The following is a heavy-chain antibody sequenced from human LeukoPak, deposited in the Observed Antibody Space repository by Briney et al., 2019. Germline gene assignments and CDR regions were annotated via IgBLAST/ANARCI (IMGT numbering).Heavy chain of an antibody. CDR1: GSTFNGHW. V-gene: IGHV3-7*01. J-gene: IGHJ4*01. D-gene: IGHD4-23*01. CDR3: AREWYDSGGDSEGY. Sequence: PGGSLRLSCVGSGSTFNGHWLTWVRQVPGRGLEWVASIKEDGRQAYYMDSVRDRFIISRDNSKKSLYLQMNSLRFEDTAVYYCAREWYDSGGDSEGYWGQGTLVSVSS. CDR2: IKEDGRQA.